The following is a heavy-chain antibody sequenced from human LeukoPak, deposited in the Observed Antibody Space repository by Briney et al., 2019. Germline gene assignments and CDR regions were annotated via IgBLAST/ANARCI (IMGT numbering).Heavy chain of an antibody. CDR1: GGSISSSSYY. J-gene: IGHJ4*02. CDR3: ARGPRYSHDY. CDR2: IYYSGST. Sequence: SSETLSLTCTVSGGSISSSSYYWGWIRQPPGKGLEWIGSIYYSGSTYYNPSLKSRVTISVNTSKNQFSLKLSSVTAADTAVYYCARGPRYSHDYWGQGTLVTVSS. V-gene: IGHV4-39*07. D-gene: IGHD5-18*01.